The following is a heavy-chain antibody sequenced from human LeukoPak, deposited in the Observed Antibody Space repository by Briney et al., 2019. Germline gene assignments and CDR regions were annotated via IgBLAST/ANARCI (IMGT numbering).Heavy chain of an antibody. CDR3: ASNTMVRGVYDY. CDR2: IYYSGST. J-gene: IGHJ4*02. D-gene: IGHD3-10*01. CDR1: GGSISSSSYY. V-gene: IGHV4-39*01. Sequence: SETLSLTCTVSGGSISSSSYYWGWIRQPPGKGLEWIGSIYYSGSTYYNPSLKSRVTISVDTSKNQFSLKLSSVTAADTAVYYCASNTMVRGVYDYWGQRTLVTVSS.